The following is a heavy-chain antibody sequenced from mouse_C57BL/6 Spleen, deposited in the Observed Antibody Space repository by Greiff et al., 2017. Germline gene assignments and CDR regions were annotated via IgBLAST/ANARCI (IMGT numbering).Heavy chain of an antibody. CDR2: ISSGSSTI. CDR1: GFTFSDYG. J-gene: IGHJ3*01. D-gene: IGHD4-1*01. CDR3: ARTGNWDGFAY. Sequence: EVQVVESGGGLVKPGGSLKLSCAASGFTFSDYGMHWVRQAPEKGLEWVAYISSGSSTIYYADTVKGRFTISRDNAKNTLFLQMTSLRSEDTAMYYCARTGNWDGFAYWGQGTLVTVSA. V-gene: IGHV5-17*01.